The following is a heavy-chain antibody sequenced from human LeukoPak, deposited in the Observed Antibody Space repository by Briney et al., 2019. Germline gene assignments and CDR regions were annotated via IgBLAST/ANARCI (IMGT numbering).Heavy chain of an antibody. Sequence: KPGGSLRLSCAASGFTVSSNYMSWVRQAPGKGLEWVSVIYSGGSTYYADSVKGRFTISRDNSKNTLYLQMNSLRAEDTAVYYCARGYCSSTSCYTPYDETFDYWGQGTLVTVSS. CDR1: GFTVSSNY. CDR2: IYSGGST. CDR3: ARGYCSSTSCYTPYDETFDY. D-gene: IGHD2-2*02. J-gene: IGHJ4*02. V-gene: IGHV3-53*05.